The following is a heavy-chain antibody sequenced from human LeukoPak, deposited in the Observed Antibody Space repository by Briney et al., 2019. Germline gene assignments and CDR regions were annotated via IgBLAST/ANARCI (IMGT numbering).Heavy chain of an antibody. CDR2: ISWDGGTT. CDR1: GFTFDDYT. Sequence: GGSLRLSCAASGFTFDDYTMHWVRQAPGKGLEWVSLISWDGGTTYYADSVKGRFTISRDNSKNSLYLRMNSLKTGDTAFYYCAKGAYSYANPTFDYWGQGTLVTVSS. J-gene: IGHJ4*02. V-gene: IGHV3-43*01. D-gene: IGHD5-18*01. CDR3: AKGAYSYANPTFDY.